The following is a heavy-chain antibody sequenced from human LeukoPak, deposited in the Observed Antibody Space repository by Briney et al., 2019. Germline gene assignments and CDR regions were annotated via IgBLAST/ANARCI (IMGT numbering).Heavy chain of an antibody. Sequence: GGSLRLSCAASGFTFSSYWMSWVRQAPWKGLEWVANIKQDGSEKYYVDSVKGRFTISRDNTKNSLYLQMNSLRAEDTAVYYCARAKVTYYDFWSGYTYYYYMDVWGKGTTVTVSS. CDR2: IKQDGSEK. CDR3: ARAKVTYYDFWSGYTYYYYMDV. J-gene: IGHJ6*03. D-gene: IGHD3-3*01. CDR1: GFTFSSYW. V-gene: IGHV3-7*01.